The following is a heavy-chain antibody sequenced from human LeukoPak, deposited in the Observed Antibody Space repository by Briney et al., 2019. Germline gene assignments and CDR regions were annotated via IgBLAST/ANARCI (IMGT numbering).Heavy chain of an antibody. J-gene: IGHJ4*02. CDR3: ARALVVVAANYYFDY. V-gene: IGHV1-69*05. D-gene: IGHD2-15*01. CDR2: IIPIFGTA. CDR1: GGTFSSYA. Sequence: SVKVSCKASGGTFSSYAISWVRQAPGQGLEWMGRIIPIFGTANYAQKFQGRVTITTDESTSTAYMELSSLRSEDSAVYYCARALVVVAANYYFDYWGQGTLVTVSS.